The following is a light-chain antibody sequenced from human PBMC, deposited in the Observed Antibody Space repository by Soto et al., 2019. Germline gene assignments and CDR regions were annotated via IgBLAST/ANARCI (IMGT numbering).Light chain of an antibody. CDR2: DAS. Sequence: EIVMTQSPATLSVSPGERATLSCGASQSVISSYLAWYQQKPGLAPRLLIYDASSRDTGIPDRFSGSGSGTDFTLTISRLEPEDFAVYYCQQYGSSPITFGQGTRLEIK. CDR3: QQYGSSPIT. J-gene: IGKJ5*01. V-gene: IGKV3D-20*01. CDR1: QSVISSY.